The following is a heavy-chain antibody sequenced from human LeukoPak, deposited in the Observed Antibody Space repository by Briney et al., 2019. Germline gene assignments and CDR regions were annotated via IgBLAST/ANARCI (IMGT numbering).Heavy chain of an antibody. J-gene: IGHJ4*02. V-gene: IGHV3-23*01. D-gene: IGHD3-16*01. Sequence: PGGSLRLSCAASGFTFSSYAMSWVRQAPGKGLEWVSAISGSGGSTYYADSVKGRFTISRDSSKNTVYLQLNSLRAEDTAVYYCASDGGPFDHWGQGILVTVAS. CDR2: ISGSGGST. CDR1: GFTFSSYA. CDR3: ASDGGPFDH.